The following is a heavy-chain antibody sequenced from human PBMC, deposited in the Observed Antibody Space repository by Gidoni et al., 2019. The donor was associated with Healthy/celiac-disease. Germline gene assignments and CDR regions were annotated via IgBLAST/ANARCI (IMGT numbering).Heavy chain of an antibody. CDR3: ARGAYYYDSSGYSGGWFDP. CDR2: IIPILSIA. V-gene: IGHV1-69*09. Sequence: QVQLVQSGAEVKKPGSSVKVSCKASGGTFSSYAISWVRQAPGQGLEWMGRIIPILSIANYAQKVQGRVTITADKSTSTAYMELSSLRSEDTAVYYCARGAYYYDSSGYSGGWFDPWGQGTLVTVSS. D-gene: IGHD3-22*01. J-gene: IGHJ5*02. CDR1: GGTFSSYA.